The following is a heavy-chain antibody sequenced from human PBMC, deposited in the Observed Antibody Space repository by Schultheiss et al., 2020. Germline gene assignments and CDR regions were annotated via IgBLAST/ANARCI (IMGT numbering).Heavy chain of an antibody. V-gene: IGHV3-15*01. CDR1: AFPFRNYW. J-gene: IGHJ5*02. CDR2: IKSKTDGGTT. D-gene: IGHD3-9*01. Sequence: GGSLRLSCAASAFPFRNYWMSWVRQAPGKGLEWVGRIKSKTDGGTTDYAAPVKGRFTISRDDSKNTLYLQMNSLKTEDTAVYYCTTDPVPTYYDILTGYYGGAWFDPWGQGTLVTVSS. CDR3: TTDPVPTYYDILTGYYGGAWFDP.